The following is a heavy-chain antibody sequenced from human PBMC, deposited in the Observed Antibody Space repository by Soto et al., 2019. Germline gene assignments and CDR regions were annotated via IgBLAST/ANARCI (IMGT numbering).Heavy chain of an antibody. CDR3: ARDDSGYGSLYY. D-gene: IGHD5-12*01. J-gene: IGHJ4*02. V-gene: IGHV4-59*01. Sequence: SETLSLTCTVSGGSISSYYWSWIRQPPGKGLEWIGYIYYSGSTNYNPSLKSRATISVDTSKNQFSLKLSSVTAADTAVYYCARDDSGYGSLYYWGQGTLVTVSS. CDR2: IYYSGST. CDR1: GGSISSYY.